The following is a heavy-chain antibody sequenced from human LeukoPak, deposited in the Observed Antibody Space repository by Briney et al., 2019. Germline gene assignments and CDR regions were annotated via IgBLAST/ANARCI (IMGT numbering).Heavy chain of an antibody. CDR1: GASISSYS. J-gene: IGHJ6*03. CDR3: ARNYGSRILGYYMDV. Sequence: TSETLSLTWSVSGASISSYSWTWIRQPAGEGLEWIGRIFTSGSTNYNPSRKSRVNMSVDTSKIQLSLKLSSVTAADTAVYCCARNYGSRILGYYMDVWGRGTTVTVSS. CDR2: IFTSGST. V-gene: IGHV4-4*07. D-gene: IGHD3-10*01.